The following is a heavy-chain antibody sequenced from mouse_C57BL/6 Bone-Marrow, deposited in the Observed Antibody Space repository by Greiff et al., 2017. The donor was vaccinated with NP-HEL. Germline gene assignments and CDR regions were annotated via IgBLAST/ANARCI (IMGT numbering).Heavy chain of an antibody. V-gene: IGHV5-6*01. CDR3: SWDRFAY. D-gene: IGHD4-1*01. J-gene: IGHJ3*01. CDR1: GFTFSSYG. Sequence: EVQLVESGGDLVKPGGSLKLSCAASGFTFSSYGMSWVRQTPDKRLEWVATISSGGSYTYYPDSVKGRFTISRDNAKNTLYLQMSSLKSEDTAMYYCSWDRFAYWGQGTLVTVSA. CDR2: ISSGGSYT.